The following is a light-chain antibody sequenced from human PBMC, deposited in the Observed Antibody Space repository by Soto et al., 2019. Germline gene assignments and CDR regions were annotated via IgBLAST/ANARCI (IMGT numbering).Light chain of an antibody. Sequence: DIQMTPSPSTLSASVGDRVTITCPASQSISRWLAWYQQQPGKAPKALIYDASTLRSGVPSRFSGSGSGTEFTLTISSLQSEDFATYYCQQLNSYLEGTFGPGTKVDIK. V-gene: IGKV1-5*01. CDR3: QQLNSYLEGT. CDR2: DAS. CDR1: QSISRW. J-gene: IGKJ3*01.